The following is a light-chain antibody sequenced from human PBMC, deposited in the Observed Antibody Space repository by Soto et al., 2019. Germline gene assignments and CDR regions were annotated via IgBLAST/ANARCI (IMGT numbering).Light chain of an antibody. CDR2: DAS. CDR1: ESVGSN. Sequence: EIVLTQSPGTLSVSPGERATLSFRASESVGSNLAWYQQKPGQPPRLLIYDASIRATGIPARFSGSGSGTEFTLTISSLQSEDFAVYYCQHYNNWPMYTFGQGTRLEI. CDR3: QHYNNWPMYT. J-gene: IGKJ5*01. V-gene: IGKV3-15*01.